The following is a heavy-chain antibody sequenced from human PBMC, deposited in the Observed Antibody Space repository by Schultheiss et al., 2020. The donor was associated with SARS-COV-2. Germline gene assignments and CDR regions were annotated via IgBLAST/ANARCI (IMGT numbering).Heavy chain of an antibody. V-gene: IGHV3-21*01. CDR3: ARAFFSSGSHEVDY. Sequence: GGSLRLSCAASGFTFSSYSMNWVRQAPGKGLEWVSSISSSSTYIYYADSVKGRFTISRDNAKNSLYLQMNSLRAEDTAVYYCARAFFSSGSHEVDYWGQGTLVTVSS. CDR1: GFTFSSYS. J-gene: IGHJ4*02. CDR2: ISSSSTYI. D-gene: IGHD6-19*01.